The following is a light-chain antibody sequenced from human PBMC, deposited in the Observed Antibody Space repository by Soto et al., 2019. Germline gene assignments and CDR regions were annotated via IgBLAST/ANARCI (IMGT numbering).Light chain of an antibody. CDR3: CSYSGRRFQL. J-gene: IGLJ1*01. CDR1: SSDVGSYDF. V-gene: IGLV2-11*01. Sequence: QSVLTQPRSVSGSPGQSVTVSCTGTSSDVGSYDFVSWYQQHPGKAPKLIIYDVHKRPSGVPDRFSGSKSGNTASLSISGLQTEDEADYYCCSYSGRRFQLFGSGTKVTVL. CDR2: DVH.